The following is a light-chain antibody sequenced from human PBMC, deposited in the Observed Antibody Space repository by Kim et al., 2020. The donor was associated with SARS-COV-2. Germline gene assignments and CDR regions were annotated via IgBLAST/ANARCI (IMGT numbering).Light chain of an antibody. CDR3: QQYGSSRT. CDR2: TAS. V-gene: IGKV3-20*01. CDR1: QSVSNNY. Sequence: LSPGERATLSCRASQSVSNNYLAWYQQKPGQAPRLLIHTASIRAADVPDRISGSGSGTDFTLTINRLEPEDFAVYYCQQYGSSRTFGRGTKVEIK. J-gene: IGKJ1*01.